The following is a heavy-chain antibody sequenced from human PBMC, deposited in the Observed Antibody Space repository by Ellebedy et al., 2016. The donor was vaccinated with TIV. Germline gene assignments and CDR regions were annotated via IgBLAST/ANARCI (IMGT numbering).Heavy chain of an antibody. J-gene: IGHJ6*02. CDR3: ARVQYSSSWYVNYGMDV. V-gene: IGHV3-11*01. Sequence: PGGSLRLSCAASGFTFSDYYMSWIRQAPGKGLAWVSYISSIYNTNYYADSVKGRFTISRDNVKKSLYLQMNSLRAEDTAVYYCARVQYSSSWYVNYGMDVWGQGTTVTVSS. CDR2: ISSIYNTN. D-gene: IGHD6-13*01. CDR1: GFTFSDYY.